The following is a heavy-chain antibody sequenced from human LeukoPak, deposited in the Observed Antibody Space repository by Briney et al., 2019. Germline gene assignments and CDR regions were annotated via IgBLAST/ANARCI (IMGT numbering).Heavy chain of an antibody. CDR2: IYPGDSDT. D-gene: IGHD3-22*01. CDR3: ARPYYYDSSGHWVAFDI. V-gene: IGHV5-51*01. Sequence: GESLKISCKGSGYSFTSYWIGWVRQMPGKGLEWMGIIYPGDSDTRYSPSFQGQVPISADKSISTAYLQWSSLKASDTAMYYCARPYYYDSSGHWVAFDIWGQGTMVTVSS. CDR1: GYSFTSYW. J-gene: IGHJ3*02.